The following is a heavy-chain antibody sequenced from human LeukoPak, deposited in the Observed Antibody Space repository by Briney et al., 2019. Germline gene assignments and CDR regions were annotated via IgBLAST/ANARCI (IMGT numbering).Heavy chain of an antibody. J-gene: IGHJ5*02. CDR3: AGDPYYDNRNNWFDP. CDR1: GGSISSSNW. Sequence: SGTLSLTCAVSGGSISSSNWWSWVRQPPGKGLEWIGEIYHSGSTNYNPSLKSRVTISVDKSKNQFSLKLSSVTAADTAVYHCAGDPYYDNRNNWFDPWGQGTLVTVSS. CDR2: IYHSGST. V-gene: IGHV4-4*02. D-gene: IGHD3-22*01.